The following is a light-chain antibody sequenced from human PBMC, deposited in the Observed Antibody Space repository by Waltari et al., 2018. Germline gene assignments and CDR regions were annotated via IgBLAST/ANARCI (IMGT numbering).Light chain of an antibody. J-gene: IGKJ2*01. V-gene: IGKV3-15*01. CDR3: QQYNTWSYT. Sequence: ETVMTQSPATLSMSPGDIATLSSRASHNVNTQFGWYQQKPGQAPRLLFYSASIRAPGIPARFSASGSGTEFTLTITSLQPEDFAVYYCQQYNTWSYTFGQGTKLEIK. CDR1: HNVNTQ. CDR2: SAS.